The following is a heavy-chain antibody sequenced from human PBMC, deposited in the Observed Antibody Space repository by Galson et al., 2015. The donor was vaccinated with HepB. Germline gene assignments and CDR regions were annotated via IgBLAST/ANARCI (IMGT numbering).Heavy chain of an antibody. J-gene: IGHJ4*02. D-gene: IGHD3-10*01. CDR2: ISAYNGNT. CDR3: ARDREGRWFGELTIDY. CDR1: GYTFTSYG. Sequence: SVKVSCKASGYTFTSYGISWVRQAPGQGLEWMGWISAYNGNTNYAQKLQGRVTMTTDTSTSTAYMELRSLRSDDTAVYYCARDREGRWFGELTIDYWGQGTLVTVSS. V-gene: IGHV1-18*01.